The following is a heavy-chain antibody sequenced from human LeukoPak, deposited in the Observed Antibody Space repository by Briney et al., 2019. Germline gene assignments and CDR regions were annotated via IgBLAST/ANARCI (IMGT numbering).Heavy chain of an antibody. CDR2: ISSSGSTI. D-gene: IGHD4-23*01. J-gene: IGHJ4*02. Sequence: GGSLRLSCAASGFTFSDYYMSWIRQAPGKGLEWVSYISSSGSTIYYADSVKRRVTISRDNAKNSLYLQMNSLRAEDTAVYYCARDPTVVPPVGYFDYWGQGTLVTVSS. CDR1: GFTFSDYY. CDR3: ARDPTVVPPVGYFDY. V-gene: IGHV3-11*01.